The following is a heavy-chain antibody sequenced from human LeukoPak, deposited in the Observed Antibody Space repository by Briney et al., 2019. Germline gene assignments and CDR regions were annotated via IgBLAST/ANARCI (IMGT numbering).Heavy chain of an antibody. V-gene: IGHV1-18*01. D-gene: IGHD3-10*01. J-gene: IGHJ4*02. CDR1: GYTFTSYG. Sequence: GASVKVSCKASGYTFTSYGISWVRQAPGQGLEWMGWISAYNGNTNYAQKLQGRVTMTTDTSTSTAYVELRSLGSDATAVYYCTRDGSGLSTLDYWGQGTLVTVSS. CDR2: ISAYNGNT. CDR3: TRDGSGLSTLDY.